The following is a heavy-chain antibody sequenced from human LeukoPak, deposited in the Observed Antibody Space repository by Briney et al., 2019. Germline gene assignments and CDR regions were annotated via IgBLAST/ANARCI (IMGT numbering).Heavy chain of an antibody. D-gene: IGHD2-21*01. CDR1: GFTFSTYF. CDR3: ARERQDTILHSGAFDI. J-gene: IGHJ3*02. Sequence: GRSLRLSCAASGFTFSTYFMHWVRQAPGKGLEWVADIASDSSHAFYVESVKGGFTISRDNSKNTPYLQMNSLRAEDTAVYFCARERQDTILHSGAFDIWGQGTMVTVSS. V-gene: IGHV3-30-3*01. CDR2: IASDSSHA.